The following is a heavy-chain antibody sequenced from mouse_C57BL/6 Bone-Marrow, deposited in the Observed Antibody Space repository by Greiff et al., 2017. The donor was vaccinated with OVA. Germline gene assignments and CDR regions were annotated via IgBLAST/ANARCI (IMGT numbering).Heavy chain of an antibody. D-gene: IGHD3-3*01. CDR2: IHPNSGST. Sequence: QVHVKQSGAELVKPGASVKLSCKASGYTFTSYWMHWVKQRPGQGLEWIGMIHPNSGSTNYNEKFKSKATLTVDKSSSTAYMQLSSLTSEDSAVYYCARFQLTLRGGDFDYWGQGTTLTVSS. J-gene: IGHJ2*01. V-gene: IGHV1-64*01. CDR1: GYTFTSYW. CDR3: ARFQLTLRGGDFDY.